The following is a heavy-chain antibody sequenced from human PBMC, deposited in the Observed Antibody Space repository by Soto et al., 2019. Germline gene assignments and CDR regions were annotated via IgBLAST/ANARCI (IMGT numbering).Heavy chain of an antibody. CDR1: GGSISSSSYY. CDR3: ARHEWTAAGTGSVAY. Sequence: QLQLQESGPGLVKPSETLSLTCTVSGGSISSSSYYWGWIRQPPGKGLEWIGSINYSGSTYYNPSRKSRVTIAVDTSKNQFSLKLSSVTAADTAVCYCARHEWTAAGTGSVAYWGQGTLVTVSS. J-gene: IGHJ4*02. V-gene: IGHV4-39*01. CDR2: INYSGST. D-gene: IGHD6-13*01.